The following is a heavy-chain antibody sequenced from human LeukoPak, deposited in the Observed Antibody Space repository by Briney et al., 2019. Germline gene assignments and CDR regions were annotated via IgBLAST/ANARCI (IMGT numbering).Heavy chain of an antibody. V-gene: IGHV1-69*01. CDR2: IIPIFGTA. D-gene: IGHD3-3*01. CDR3: ARGGDFEPNYYYYGMDV. Sequence: ASVKVSCKASGGTFSSYAISWVRQAPGQGLEWMGGIIPIFGTADYAQKFQGRVTITADESTSTAYMELSSLRSEDTAVYYCARGGDFEPNYYYYGMDVWGQGTTVTVSS. CDR1: GGTFSSYA. J-gene: IGHJ6*02.